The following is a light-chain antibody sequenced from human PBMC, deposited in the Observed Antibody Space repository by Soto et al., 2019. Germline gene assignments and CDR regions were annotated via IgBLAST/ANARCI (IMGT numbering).Light chain of an antibody. V-gene: IGKV3-20*01. CDR1: QTVSNNF. CDR3: QLYGFPPRP. J-gene: IGKJ2*01. Sequence: EIVLTQSPGTLSLSPGERATLSCRASQTVSNNFLAWYQQKPGQAPRLLIYGASYRATGIPDRFSGSGSGTDFTLTINKLDLLDFSVYYRQLYGFPPRPFG. CDR2: GAS.